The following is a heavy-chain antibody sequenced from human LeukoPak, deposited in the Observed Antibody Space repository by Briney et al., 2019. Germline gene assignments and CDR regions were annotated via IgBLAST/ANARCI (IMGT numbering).Heavy chain of an antibody. J-gene: IGHJ3*01. CDR3: LREAPSAEAFDL. D-gene: IGHD3-3*01. Sequence: GGSLRLSCEASGFTFSHYWMHWVRQTPGEGLVWVSQIKGDGSNIKYADSVKGRFIISRDNAKNTLFLQMNSLRAEDTAVYYCLREAPSAEAFDLWGQGTLVTVSS. CDR1: GFTFSHYW. V-gene: IGHV3-74*01. CDR2: IKGDGSNI.